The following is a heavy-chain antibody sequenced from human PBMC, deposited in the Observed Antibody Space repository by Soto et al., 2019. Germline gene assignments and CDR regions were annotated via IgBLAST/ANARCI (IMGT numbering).Heavy chain of an antibody. CDR2: IGPNNGGT. CDR3: ARRYDDYGDYGSDLQH. J-gene: IGHJ1*01. V-gene: IGHV1-18*01. Sequence: ASVKVSCKASGYTFTKFHIHWVRQAPGQGLEWMGLIGPNNGGTNYAQRLQGRVTMTTDTSTSTAYMELRSLRSDDTAVYYCARRYDDYGDYGSDLQHWGQGTLVTVSS. CDR1: GYTFTKFH. D-gene: IGHD4-17*01.